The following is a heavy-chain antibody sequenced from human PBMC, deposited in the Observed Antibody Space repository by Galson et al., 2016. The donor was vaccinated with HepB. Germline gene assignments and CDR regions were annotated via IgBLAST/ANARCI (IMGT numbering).Heavy chain of an antibody. V-gene: IGHV4-38-2*02. CDR1: GYSISSNYY. Sequence: LTCPVSGYSISSNYYWGWIRQPPGKGLEWIGSVYHTGYTYDNPSVKNRVTISVDTSKNQFSLKLSSVTAADTAIYYCARGGIVGKPYFDYWGQGTLVTVSS. CDR2: VYHTGYT. D-gene: IGHD1-26*01. CDR3: ARGGIVGKPYFDY. J-gene: IGHJ4*02.